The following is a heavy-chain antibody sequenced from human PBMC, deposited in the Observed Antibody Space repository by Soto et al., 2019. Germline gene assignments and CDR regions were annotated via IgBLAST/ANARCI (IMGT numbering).Heavy chain of an antibody. CDR1: GFTLSSYA. D-gene: IGHD4-17*01. V-gene: IGHV3-30-3*01. J-gene: IGHJ6*02. CDR2: ISYDGSNK. Sequence: PGGSLELSCAASGFTLSSYAMHGFRQAPGTGLEWVAVISYDGSNKYYADSVKGRFTISRDNSKNTLYLQMNSLRAEDTAVYYCARVYGDSRYYYGMDVWGQGTTVTVSS. CDR3: ARVYGDSRYYYGMDV.